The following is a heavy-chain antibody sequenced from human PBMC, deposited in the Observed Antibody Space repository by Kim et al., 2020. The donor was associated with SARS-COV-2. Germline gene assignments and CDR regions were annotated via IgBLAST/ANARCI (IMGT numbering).Heavy chain of an antibody. J-gene: IGHJ4*02. CDR1: GFTFSSYA. CDR3: AKDQGPEDCSGGSCYSTGGIFDY. CDR2: ISGSGGST. V-gene: IGHV3-23*01. D-gene: IGHD2-15*01. Sequence: GGSLRLSCAASGFTFSSYAMSWVRQAPGKGLEWVSAISGSGGSTYYADSVKGRFTISRDNSKNTLYLQMNSLRAEDTAVYYCAKDQGPEDCSGGSCYSTGGIFDYWGQGTLVTVSS.